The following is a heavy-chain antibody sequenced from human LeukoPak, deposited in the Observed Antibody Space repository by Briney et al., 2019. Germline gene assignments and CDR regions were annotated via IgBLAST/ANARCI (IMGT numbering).Heavy chain of an antibody. CDR1: GFRVSHYG. Sequence: PGGSLRLSCAVFGFRVSHYGIHWVRQAPGKGLEWVAMMSFDESEKLYGDSVRGRFLLYRDTSKNTVYLQMDSLRPEDTAVYYCAKVLGGTWGQGTLVTVSS. CDR2: MSFDESEK. J-gene: IGHJ5*02. V-gene: IGHV3-30*18. CDR3: AKVLGGT. D-gene: IGHD4-23*01.